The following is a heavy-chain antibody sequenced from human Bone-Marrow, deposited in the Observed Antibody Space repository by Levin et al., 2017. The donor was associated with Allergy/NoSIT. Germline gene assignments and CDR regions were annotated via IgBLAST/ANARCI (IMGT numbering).Heavy chain of an antibody. D-gene: IGHD3-10*01. CDR2: MNPNSGNT. J-gene: IGHJ5*02. Sequence: GESLKISCKASGYSFTSYDIVWVRQAPGKGLEWLGWMNPNSGNTGTAQKFLGRVTMTRETSISTAYMELSSLRSEDTAVYYCAREKLQWFGEISSSDINNFDPWGQGTLVTVSS. V-gene: IGHV1-8*01. CDR1: GYSFTSYD. CDR3: AREKLQWFGEISSSDINNFDP.